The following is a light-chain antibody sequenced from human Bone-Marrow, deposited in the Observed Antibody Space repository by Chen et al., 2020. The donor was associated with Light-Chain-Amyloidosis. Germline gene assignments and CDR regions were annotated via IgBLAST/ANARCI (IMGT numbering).Light chain of an antibody. CDR3: QSADSSGTYAVI. CDR2: RDT. J-gene: IGLJ2*01. V-gene: IGLV3-25*03. Sequence: SHELTQPPSVAVSPGQTARITCSGDDLPTKYAYWYQQKPGHAPVLVIHRDTERPSGISERFSGSSSGTTATLTISGVQAEDEADYHCQSADSSGTYAVIFGGGTKLTVL. CDR1: DLPTKY.